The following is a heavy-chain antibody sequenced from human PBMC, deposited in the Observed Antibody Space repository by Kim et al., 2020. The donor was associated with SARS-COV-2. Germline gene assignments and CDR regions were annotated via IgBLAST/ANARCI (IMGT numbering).Heavy chain of an antibody. Sequence: GGSLRLSCAASGFTFSSYAMSWVRQAPGKGLEWVSAISGSGGSTYYADSVKGRFTISRDNSKNTLYLQMNSLRAEDTAVYYCAKDTLDAVVVVVAATPGFDYWGQGTLVTVSS. CDR2: ISGSGGST. CDR1: GFTFSSYA. J-gene: IGHJ4*02. CDR3: AKDTLDAVVVVVAATPGFDY. D-gene: IGHD2-15*01. V-gene: IGHV3-23*01.